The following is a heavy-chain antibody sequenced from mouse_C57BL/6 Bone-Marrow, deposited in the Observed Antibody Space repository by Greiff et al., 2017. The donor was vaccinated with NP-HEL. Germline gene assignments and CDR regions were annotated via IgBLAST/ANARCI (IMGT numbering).Heavy chain of an antibody. CDR2: IWSGGST. V-gene: IGHV2-4*01. D-gene: IGHD4-1*01. J-gene: IGHJ4*01. CDR1: GFSLTSYG. Sequence: QVQLKQSGPGLVQPSQSLSITCTVSGFSLTSYGVHWVRQPPGKGLEWLGVIWSGGSTDYNAAFISRLSISKDNSKSQVFFKMNSLQADDTAIYYCAKMELGPYYYAMGYWGQGTSVTVSS. CDR3: AKMELGPYYYAMGY.